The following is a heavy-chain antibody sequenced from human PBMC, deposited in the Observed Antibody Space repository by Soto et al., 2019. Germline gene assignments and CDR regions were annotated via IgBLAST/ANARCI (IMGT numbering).Heavy chain of an antibody. CDR2: ISWNSGSI. J-gene: IGHJ6*02. CDR1: GFTFDDYA. D-gene: IGHD3-16*01. CDR3: AKEAYSGPPGYYYYYGMDV. V-gene: IGHV3-9*01. Sequence: GGSLRLSCAASGFTFDDYAMHWVRQAPGKGLEWVSGISWNSGSIGYADSVKGRFTISRDNAKNSLYLQMNSLRAEDTALYYCAKEAYSGPPGYYYYYGMDVWGQGTTVTVSS.